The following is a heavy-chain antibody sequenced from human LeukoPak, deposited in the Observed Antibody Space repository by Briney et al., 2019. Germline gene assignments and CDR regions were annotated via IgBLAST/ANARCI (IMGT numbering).Heavy chain of an antibody. D-gene: IGHD7-27*01. CDR3: ARDRTYPWGALGI. Sequence: GGSLRLSCAASGFTFSSYAMSWVRQAPGKGLEWVSTVGAGGGDTFYSDSVKGRFTISRDNSKNTLFLQMNSLRAEDTAMYHCARDRTYPWGALGIWGQGTMVTVSS. J-gene: IGHJ3*02. CDR2: VGAGGGDT. CDR1: GFTFSSYA. V-gene: IGHV3-23*01.